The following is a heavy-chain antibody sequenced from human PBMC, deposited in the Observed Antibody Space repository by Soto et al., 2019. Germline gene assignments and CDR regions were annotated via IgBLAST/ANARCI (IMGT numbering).Heavy chain of an antibody. CDR3: ARDGGLPGIAASPYFDY. CDR1: GYTFTSYG. J-gene: IGHJ4*02. V-gene: IGHV1-18*01. CDR2: ISAYNGNT. Sequence: QVQLVQSGAEVKKPGASVKVSCKASGYTFTSYGISWVRQAPGQGLEWMGWISAYNGNTNYAQKLQGRVNMTPDTSTSTAYMELRSLRSDDTAVYYCARDGGLPGIAASPYFDYWGQGTLVTVSS. D-gene: IGHD6-25*01.